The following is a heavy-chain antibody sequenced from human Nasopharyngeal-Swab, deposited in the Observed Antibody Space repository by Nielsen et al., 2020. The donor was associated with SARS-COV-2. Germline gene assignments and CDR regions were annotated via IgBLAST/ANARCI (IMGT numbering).Heavy chain of an antibody. V-gene: IGHV1-2*06. CDR2: INPNSGGT. Sequence: ASVKVSCKASGCTFTGYYMHWVRQAPGQGLEWMGRINPNSGGTNYAQKFQGRVTMTRDTSISTAYMELSRLRSDDTAVYYCARDGTRYNWNDYYYYGMDVWGQGTTVTVSS. D-gene: IGHD1-1*01. J-gene: IGHJ6*02. CDR1: GCTFTGYY. CDR3: ARDGTRYNWNDYYYYGMDV.